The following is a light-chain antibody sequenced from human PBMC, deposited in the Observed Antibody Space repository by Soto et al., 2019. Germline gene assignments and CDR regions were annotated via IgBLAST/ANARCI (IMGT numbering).Light chain of an antibody. CDR1: QDINTY. V-gene: IGKV1-33*01. CDR3: QHYDNLLLT. CDR2: DAS. Sequence: DIQMTQSPSSLSASVGDRVTITCQASQDINTYLNWYQQKPGKAPKLLIYDASKLETGVPSRFSGGGSGTDFTLTVTSLQPEDIATYFCQHYDNLLLTFGGWTKVEL. J-gene: IGKJ4*01.